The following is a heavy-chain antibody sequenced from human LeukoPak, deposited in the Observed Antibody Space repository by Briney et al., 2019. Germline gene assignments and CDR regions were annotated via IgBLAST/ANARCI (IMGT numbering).Heavy chain of an antibody. CDR3: ARASKGYYDFWSGPYYFDY. Sequence: GGSLRLSCAASRFTVSSNYMSWVRQAPGKGLEWVSVIYSGGSTYYADSVKGRFTISRDNSKNTLYLQMNSLRAEDTAVYYCARASKGYYDFWSGPYYFDYWGQGTLVTVSS. CDR2: IYSGGST. CDR1: RFTVSSNY. V-gene: IGHV3-53*01. D-gene: IGHD3-3*01. J-gene: IGHJ4*02.